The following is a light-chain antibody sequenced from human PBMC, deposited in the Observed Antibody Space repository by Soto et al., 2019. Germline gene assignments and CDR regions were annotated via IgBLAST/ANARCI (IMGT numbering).Light chain of an antibody. CDR1: QSVSSN. CDR3: QKCYNWPRT. CDR2: GAS. J-gene: IGKJ1*01. V-gene: IGKV3-15*01. Sequence: EIVMTQSPGTLSVSPGERATLSCRASQSVSSNLAWYQQKPGQAPRLLIYGASTRASGIPARFSGSGSETEFTLTISSLQSEDFAVYYCQKCYNWPRTFGQGTKVEIK.